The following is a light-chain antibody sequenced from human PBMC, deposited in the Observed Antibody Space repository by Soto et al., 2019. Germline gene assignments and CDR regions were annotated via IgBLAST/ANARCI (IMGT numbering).Light chain of an antibody. V-gene: IGLV2-14*01. CDR1: SSDVGGYNY. J-gene: IGLJ1*01. Sequence: QSVLTQSASVSGSPGQSITISCTGTSSDVGGYNYVSWYQQHPGKAPKLMIYEVSNRLSGISNRFSGSKSGNTASLTISGLQAEDEADYYCSSYTSSSTRVFGTGTKVTVL. CDR2: EVS. CDR3: SSYTSSSTRV.